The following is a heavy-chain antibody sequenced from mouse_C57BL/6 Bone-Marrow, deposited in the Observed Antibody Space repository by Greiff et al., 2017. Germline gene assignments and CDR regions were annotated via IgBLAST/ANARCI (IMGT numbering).Heavy chain of an antibody. V-gene: IGHV5-15*01. CDR1: GFTFSDYG. D-gene: IGHD1-1*01. CDR3: ARRNYYGSSPIWYFDV. CDR2: ISNLAYSI. J-gene: IGHJ1*03. Sequence: EVQLVESGGGLVQPGGSLKLSCAASGFTFSDYGMAWVRQAPRQGPEWVAFISNLAYSIYYADNVTGRFTISRENAKNTLYLEMSSLRSEDTAMYYCARRNYYGSSPIWYFDVWGTGTTVTVSS.